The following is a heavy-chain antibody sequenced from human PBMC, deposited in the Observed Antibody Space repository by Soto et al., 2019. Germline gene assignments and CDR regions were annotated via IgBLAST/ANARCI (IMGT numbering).Heavy chain of an antibody. CDR3: ARHYGSGRYYYYYGMDV. CDR1: GGSISSSSYY. CDR2: IYYSGST. V-gene: IGHV4-39*01. J-gene: IGHJ6*02. Sequence: SETLSHTCTVCGGSISSSSYYWGWIRQPPGNGLEWIGIIYYSGSTYYNPSLKSRVTISVDTSKNQFSLKLSSVTAADTAVYYCARHYGSGRYYYYYGMDVWGQGTTVT. D-gene: IGHD3-10*01.